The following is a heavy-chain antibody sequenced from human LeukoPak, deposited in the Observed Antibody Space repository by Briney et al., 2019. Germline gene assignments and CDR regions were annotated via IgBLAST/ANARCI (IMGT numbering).Heavy chain of an antibody. D-gene: IGHD6-6*01. CDR2: IYYSGST. J-gene: IGHJ4*02. V-gene: IGHV4-59*11. CDR1: GGSISSHY. Sequence: SETLSLTCTVSGGSISSHYWSWLRQPPGKGLEWIGYIYYSGSTNYNPSLKSRVTISVDTSKNQFSLKLSSVTAADTAIYYCARVAAIDGIAAHPDYWGQGTLVTVSS. CDR3: ARVAAIDGIAAHPDY.